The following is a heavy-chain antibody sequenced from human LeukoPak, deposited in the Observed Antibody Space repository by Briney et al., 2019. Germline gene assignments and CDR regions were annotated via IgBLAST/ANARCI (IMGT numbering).Heavy chain of an antibody. CDR3: AREARGSGRDFDY. CDR1: GFSFSDFY. CDR2: IGTRSNPI. Sequence: GGSLRLSCAASGFSFSDFYMSWIRQAPGMGLEWISNIGTRSNPIYYADSVKGRFTISRDDAKNSLYLQMNSLRDEDTAVYFCAREARGSGRDFDYWGQGILVTVSS. V-gene: IGHV3-11*01. D-gene: IGHD1-26*01. J-gene: IGHJ4*02.